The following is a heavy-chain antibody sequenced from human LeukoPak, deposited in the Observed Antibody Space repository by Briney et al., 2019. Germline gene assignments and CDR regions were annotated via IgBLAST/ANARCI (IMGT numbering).Heavy chain of an antibody. CDR1: GYTFTSYG. Sequence: ASVKVSCKASGYTFTSYGISWVRQAPGQGLEWMGWIGAYNGNTNYAQKLQGRVTMTTDTSTSTAYMELRSLRSDDTAVYYCARDDGWIQLWSSTARFDYWGQGTLVTVSS. CDR3: ARDDGWIQLWSSTARFDY. J-gene: IGHJ4*02. CDR2: IGAYNGNT. D-gene: IGHD5-18*01. V-gene: IGHV1-18*01.